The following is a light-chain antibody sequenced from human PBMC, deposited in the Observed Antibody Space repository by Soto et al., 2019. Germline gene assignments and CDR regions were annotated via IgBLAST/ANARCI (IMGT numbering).Light chain of an antibody. CDR2: EVS. CDR1: SSDVGSYNL. J-gene: IGLJ1*01. V-gene: IGLV2-23*02. Sequence: QSVLSQPASVTGSPGQSLTISCTGTSSDVGSYNLVSWYQQHPGKAPKLMIYEVSNWPSGVSNRFSGYKSGNPASLTISGLQAEDEADYYCCSYAGSSTLVFGTGTKVPVL. CDR3: CSYAGSSTLV.